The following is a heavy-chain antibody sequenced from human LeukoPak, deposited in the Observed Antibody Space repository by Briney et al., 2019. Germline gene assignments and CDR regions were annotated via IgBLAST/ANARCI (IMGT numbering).Heavy chain of an antibody. CDR2: IASDGST. CDR1: GFTLSSYW. CDR3: IGSGGWPGY. Sequence: GGSLRLSCAASGFTLSSYWMHWVRQAPGKGLVWVSRIASDGSTVYADSVKGRFTISRDNAKDTVYLQMNSLRVEDTAVYYCIGSGGWPGYWGQGALVTVSS. V-gene: IGHV3-74*01. D-gene: IGHD1-26*01. J-gene: IGHJ4*02.